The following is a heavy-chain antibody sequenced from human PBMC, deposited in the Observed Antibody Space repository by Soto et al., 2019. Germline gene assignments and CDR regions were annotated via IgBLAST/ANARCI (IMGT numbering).Heavy chain of an antibody. CDR2: TYYRSKWYN. Sequence: SQTLSLTCAISGDSVSSNSAAWNWIRQSPSRGLEWLGRTYYRSKWYNDYAVSVKSRITIKPDTSKNQFSLQLNSVTPEDTAVYYCARESPDYDILTGYYNYWGQGTLVTVSS. CDR3: ARESPDYDILTGYYNY. D-gene: IGHD3-9*01. CDR1: GDSVSSNSAA. V-gene: IGHV6-1*01. J-gene: IGHJ4*02.